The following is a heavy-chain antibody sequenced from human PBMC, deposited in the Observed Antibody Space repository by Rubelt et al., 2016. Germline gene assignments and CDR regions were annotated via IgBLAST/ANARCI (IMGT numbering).Heavy chain of an antibody. CDR1: GGSFSDYY. J-gene: IGHJ4*02. CDR3: AAAFDY. V-gene: IGHV4-34*01. D-gene: IGHD6-25*01. CDR2: IYYGGDN. Sequence: VQLQQWGAGLLKPSETLSLTCAVYGGSFSDYYWSWIRQAPGQGVEWIGRIYYGGDNYYNLSLKRRVTISVETYKNQYALKLNSVTAADTARYYCAAAFDYWGQGTLVTVSS.